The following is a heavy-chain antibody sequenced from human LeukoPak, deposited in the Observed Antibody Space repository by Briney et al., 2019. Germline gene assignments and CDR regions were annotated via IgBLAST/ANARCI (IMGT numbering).Heavy chain of an antibody. CDR1: GGSISSYY. Sequence: SETLSLTCTVSGGSISSYYWSWIRQPPGKGLEWIGYIYYSGSTNYNPSLKSRVTISVDTSKNQFYLKLSSVTAADTAVYYCARADSSGFKGNWFDPWGQGTLVTVSS. CDR3: ARADSSGFKGNWFDP. CDR2: IYYSGST. V-gene: IGHV4-59*01. D-gene: IGHD3-22*01. J-gene: IGHJ5*02.